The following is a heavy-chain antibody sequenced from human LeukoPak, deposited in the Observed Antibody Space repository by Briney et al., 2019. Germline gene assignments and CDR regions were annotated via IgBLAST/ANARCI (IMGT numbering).Heavy chain of an antibody. D-gene: IGHD4-17*01. CDR1: GYTFTEYD. Sequence: GASVKVSCKTSGYTFTEYDVHWVRQAPGQGLEWMGWINPNSASTNYAQRLQGRVTFTRDTSLSIAYMELSSLTSEDAAVYFCARGVAGETNTAFDVWGQGTLVAVSS. V-gene: IGHV1-8*03. CDR2: INPNSAST. CDR3: ARGVAGETNTAFDV. J-gene: IGHJ3*01.